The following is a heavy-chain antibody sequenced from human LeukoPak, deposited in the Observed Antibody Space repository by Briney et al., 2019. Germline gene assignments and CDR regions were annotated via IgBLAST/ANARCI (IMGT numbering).Heavy chain of an antibody. CDR2: INPNSGGT. Sequence: ASVKVSCKASGYTFTGYYMHWVRQAPGQGLEWMGWINPNSGGTNYAQKFQGRVTMTRDTSISTAYMDLSRLRSDDTAVYYCARDWLAGMFPFDYWGQGTLVTVSS. J-gene: IGHJ4*02. CDR3: ARDWLAGMFPFDY. V-gene: IGHV1-2*02. D-gene: IGHD5-12*01. CDR1: GYTFTGYY.